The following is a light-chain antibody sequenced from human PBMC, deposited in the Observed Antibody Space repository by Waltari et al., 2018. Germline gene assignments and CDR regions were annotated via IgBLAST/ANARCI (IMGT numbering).Light chain of an antibody. CDR1: ESVLYSPNNKNH. V-gene: IGKV4-1*01. J-gene: IGKJ4*01. CDR3: QQYYNTPLT. CDR2: WAS. Sequence: DIVMTQSPESLAVSLRERATFICKTSESVLYSPNNKNHLAWYQQKPGQPPRLLLYWASTRESGVPDRFIGSGSETDFTLTVTSLQAEDVAVYYCQQYYNTPLTFGGGTKVEVK.